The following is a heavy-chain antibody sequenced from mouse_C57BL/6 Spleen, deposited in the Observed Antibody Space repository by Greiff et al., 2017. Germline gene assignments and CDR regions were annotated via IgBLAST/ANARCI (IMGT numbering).Heavy chain of an antibody. CDR2: SRNKANDYTT. J-gene: IGHJ3*01. CDR3: ARDDGYDLAWFAY. D-gene: IGHD2-2*01. V-gene: IGHV7-1*01. CDR1: GFTFSDFY. Sequence: EVQGVESGGGLVQSGRSLRLSCATSGFTFSDFYMEWVRQAPGKGLEWIAASRNKANDYTTEYSASVKGRFIVSRDTSQSILYLQMNALRAEDTAIYYCARDDGYDLAWFAYWGQGTLVTVSA.